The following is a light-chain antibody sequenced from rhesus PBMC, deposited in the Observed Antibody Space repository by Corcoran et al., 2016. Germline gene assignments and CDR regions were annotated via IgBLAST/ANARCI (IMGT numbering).Light chain of an antibody. CDR1: QVINTW. CDR2: ETY. CDR3: QQYDGLPLT. V-gene: IGKV1-19*01. Sequence: DIQMTQSPSSLSASVGDKVTITCHASQVINTWLAWYQHSPGKAPKPLIFETYRLRSGVPSRFSGSGSGTDFTLTISNLQPEDFATVYCQQYDGLPLTFGGGTKVEIK. J-gene: IGKJ4*01.